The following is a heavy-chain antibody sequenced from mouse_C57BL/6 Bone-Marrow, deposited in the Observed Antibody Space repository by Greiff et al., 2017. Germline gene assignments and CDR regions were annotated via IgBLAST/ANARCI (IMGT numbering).Heavy chain of an antibody. CDR3: ASLWYFDV. CDR1: GYTFTSYW. V-gene: IGHV1-7*01. Sequence: VKLMESGAELAKPGASVKLSCKASGYTFTSYWMHWVKQRPGQGLEWIGYINPSSGYTKYNQKFKDKATLTADKSPSTAYMQLSSLTYEDSAVYYCASLWYFDVWGTGTTVTVSS. J-gene: IGHJ1*03. CDR2: INPSSGYT.